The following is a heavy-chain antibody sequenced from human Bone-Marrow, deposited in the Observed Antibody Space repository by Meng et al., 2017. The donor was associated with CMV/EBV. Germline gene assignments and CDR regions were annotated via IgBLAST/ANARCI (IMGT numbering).Heavy chain of an antibody. CDR2: ISYDGSNK. CDR1: GFTFSSYA. Sequence: VQLVEAGGGVVQPWRSLRLSCAASGFTFSSYAMHWVRQAPGKGLEWVAVISYDGSNKYYADSVKGRFTISRDNSKNTLYLQMNSLRAEDTAVYYCAKDRAANFDYWGQGTLVTVSS. D-gene: IGHD2-15*01. CDR3: AKDRAANFDY. V-gene: IGHV3-30-3*01. J-gene: IGHJ4*02.